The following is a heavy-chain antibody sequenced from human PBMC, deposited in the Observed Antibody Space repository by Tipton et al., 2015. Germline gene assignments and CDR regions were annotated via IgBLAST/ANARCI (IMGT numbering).Heavy chain of an antibody. CDR3: AVFLYVSDWHSFSS. V-gene: IGHV1-24*01. CDR2: LDPEDGET. D-gene: IGHD1/OR15-1a*01. CDR1: GFTLSELS. Sequence: QSGAEVKKPGASVKVSCKISGFTLSELSVHWVRQAPGKGLEWVGGLDPEDGETVYAQKFQGRVTMTEDTSTETAYMQLTSLRSADTAIYFCAVFLYVSDWHSFSSWGQGTLVTVSS. J-gene: IGHJ5*02.